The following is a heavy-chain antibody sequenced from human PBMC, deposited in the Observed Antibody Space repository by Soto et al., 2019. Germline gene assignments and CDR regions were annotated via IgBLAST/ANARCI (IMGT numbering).Heavy chain of an antibody. V-gene: IGHV3-23*01. CDR3: ARAIEGGVVHAFDF. Sequence: EVQLLESGGGLVQPGGSLRLSCAASGFTFSSYAMNWVRQAPGQGLEWVSTVSDSGGSTYYADSVQGRFTISRDNSKNTMFLHMNSLGAEDTTIYYCARAIEGGVVHAFDFWGQGTVVTVSS. D-gene: IGHD1-26*01. CDR1: GFTFSSYA. CDR2: VSDSGGST. J-gene: IGHJ4*02.